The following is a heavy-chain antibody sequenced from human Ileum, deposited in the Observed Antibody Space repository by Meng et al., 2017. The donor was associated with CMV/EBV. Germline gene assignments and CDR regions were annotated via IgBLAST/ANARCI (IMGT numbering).Heavy chain of an antibody. D-gene: IGHD2-2*01. Sequence: LSCAASGFNCSTHDMSWVRQAPGKGLEWVSSISDNGETIFYTDSVKGRFTISRDNFKNTLYLQMSSLRAEDTAIYYCARGASTTYFHYWGQGTLVTVSS. V-gene: IGHV3-23*01. CDR1: GFNCSTHD. CDR3: ARGASTTYFHY. CDR2: ISDNGETI. J-gene: IGHJ4*02.